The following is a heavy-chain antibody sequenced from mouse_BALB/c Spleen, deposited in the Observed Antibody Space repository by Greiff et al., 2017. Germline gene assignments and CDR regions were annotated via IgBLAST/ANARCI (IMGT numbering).Heavy chain of an antibody. Sequence: EVQVVESGGGLVKPGGSLKLSCAASGFTFSSYAMSWVRQTPEKRLEWVASISSGGSTYYPDSVKGRFTISRDNARNILYLQMSSLRSEDTAMYYCARGDGVAYWGQGTLVTVSA. CDR2: ISSGGST. CDR1: GFTFSSYA. J-gene: IGHJ3*01. CDR3: ARGDGVAY. V-gene: IGHV5-6-5*01.